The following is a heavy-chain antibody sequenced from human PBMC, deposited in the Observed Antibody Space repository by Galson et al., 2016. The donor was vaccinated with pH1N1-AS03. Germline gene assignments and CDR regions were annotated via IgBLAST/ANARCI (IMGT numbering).Heavy chain of an antibody. Sequence: SLRLSCAASGFTFSDNWMHWVRQAPGKGLEWVSRIISNGSGTNYADSVKGRFTTSRDNARNTLYLQMNSLRAEDTAVYYCAKYYRVSYMDSWGQGTPVTVYS. CDR1: GFTFSDNW. J-gene: IGHJ4*02. D-gene: IGHD3-16*01. CDR2: IISNGSGT. V-gene: IGHV3-74*01. CDR3: AKYYRVSYMDS.